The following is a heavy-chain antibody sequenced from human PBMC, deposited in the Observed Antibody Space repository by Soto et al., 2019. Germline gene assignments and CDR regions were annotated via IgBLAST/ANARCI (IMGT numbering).Heavy chain of an antibody. CDR2: INPNSGGT. D-gene: IGHD6-13*01. J-gene: IGHJ6*02. CDR3: ARAGSSSFYYYYGMDV. V-gene: IGHV1-2*02. CDR1: GYTFTGYY. Sequence: ASVKVSCKASGYTFTGYYMHWVRQAPGQGLEWMGWINPNSGGTNYAQKFQGRVTMTRDTSISTAYMELSRLRSDDAAVYYCARAGSSSFYYYYGMDVWGQGTLVTVSS.